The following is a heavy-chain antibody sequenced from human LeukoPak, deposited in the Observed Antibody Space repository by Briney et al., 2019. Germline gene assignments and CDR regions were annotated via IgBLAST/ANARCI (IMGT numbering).Heavy chain of an antibody. V-gene: IGHV3-74*01. CDR2: INGDGSTT. J-gene: IGHJ5*02. CDR1: GFTFSSYW. CDR3: AKGTEVVPAAIGWFDP. D-gene: IGHD2-2*02. Sequence: GGSLRLSCAASGFTFSSYWMHWVRQAPGKGLVWVSRINGDGSTTSYADSVKGRFTISRDNSKNTLYLQMNSLRAEDTPVYYCAKGTEVVPAAIGWFDPWGQGTLVTVSS.